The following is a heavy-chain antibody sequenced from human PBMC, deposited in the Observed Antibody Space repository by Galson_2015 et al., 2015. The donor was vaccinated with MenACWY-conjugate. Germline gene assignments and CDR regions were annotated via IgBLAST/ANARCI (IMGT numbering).Heavy chain of an antibody. Sequence: SLRLSCAASGFTFSSYGMHWVRQAPGKGLEWVAVISYDGSNTYYADSVKGRFTISRDNSKNTLYLQMNSLRAEDTAVYYCAKDSSIAARGWLDPWGQGTLVTVSS. J-gene: IGHJ5*02. V-gene: IGHV3-30*18. CDR1: GFTFSSYG. D-gene: IGHD6-6*01. CDR2: ISYDGSNT. CDR3: AKDSSIAARGWLDP.